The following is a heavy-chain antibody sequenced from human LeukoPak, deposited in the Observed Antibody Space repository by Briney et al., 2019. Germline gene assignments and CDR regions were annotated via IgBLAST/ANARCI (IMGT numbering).Heavy chain of an antibody. D-gene: IGHD6-13*01. V-gene: IGHV3-11*01. CDR3: ARDSSDRGSSWYGARGSDAFDI. CDR2: ISSSGSTI. CDR1: GFTFSDYY. J-gene: IGHJ3*02. Sequence: GGSLRLSCAASGFTFSDYYMSWIRQAPGKGLEWVSYISSSGSTIYYADSVKGRSTISRDNAKNSLYLQMNSLRAEDTAVYYCARDSSDRGSSWYGARGSDAFDIWGQGTMVTVSS.